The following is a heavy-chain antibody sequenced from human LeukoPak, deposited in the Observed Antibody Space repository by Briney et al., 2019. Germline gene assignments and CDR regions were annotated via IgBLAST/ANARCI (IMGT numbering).Heavy chain of an antibody. CDR2: ISYDGSNK. CDR3: AKELWTTVTFPADY. Sequence: GGSLRLSCAASGFTFSSYSMNWVRQAPGKGLEWVAVISYDGSNKYYADSVKGRFTISRDNSKNTLYLQMNSLRAEDTAVYYCAKELWTTVTFPADYWGQGTLVTVSS. D-gene: IGHD4-17*01. V-gene: IGHV3-30*18. CDR1: GFTFSSYS. J-gene: IGHJ4*02.